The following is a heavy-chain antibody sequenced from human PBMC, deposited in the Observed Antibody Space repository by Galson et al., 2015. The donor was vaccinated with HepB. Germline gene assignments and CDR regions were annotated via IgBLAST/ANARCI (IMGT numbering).Heavy chain of an antibody. CDR1: GFTFSSYS. CDR3: AKKDRTTGSTDFFDY. V-gene: IGHV3-23*01. J-gene: IGHJ4*02. Sequence: SLRLSCAASGFTFSSYSMSWVRQAPGKGPEWVAAISGSGDSTTNTDSVKGRFTISRDNSKNTIYLQMNSLRAEDTALYYCAKKDRTTGSTDFFDYWGQGTLVTVSS. D-gene: IGHD1-7*01. CDR2: ISGSGDST.